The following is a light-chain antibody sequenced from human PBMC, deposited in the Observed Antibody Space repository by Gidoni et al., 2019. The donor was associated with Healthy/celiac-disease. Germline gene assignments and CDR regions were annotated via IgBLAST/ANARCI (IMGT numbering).Light chain of an antibody. CDR2: KDS. CDR3: QSADRSGNSVV. CDR1: ALPKQS. Sequence: SYELPQPPSVSVSPGQTARITCSGDALPKQSAYWYQHKPGQAPVLVKYKDSERPPGIPERFSGASSGTTVTLTISGVQAEEEADYYWQSADRSGNSVVVGGGTKLSVL. J-gene: IGLJ2*01. V-gene: IGLV3-25*02.